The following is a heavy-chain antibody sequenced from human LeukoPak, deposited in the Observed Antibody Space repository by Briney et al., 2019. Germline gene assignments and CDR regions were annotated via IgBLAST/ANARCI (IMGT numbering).Heavy chain of an antibody. CDR3: ARALYLDSSGYYPGLDY. V-gene: IGHV1-69*05. J-gene: IGHJ4*02. CDR2: IIPIFGTA. CDR1: GGTFSSYA. Sequence: SVKVSCKASGGTFSSYAISWVRQAPGQGLEWMGGIIPIFGTANYAQKFQGRVTITTDESTSTAYMELSSLRSEDTAVYYCARALYLDSSGYYPGLDYWGQGTLVTVSS. D-gene: IGHD3-22*01.